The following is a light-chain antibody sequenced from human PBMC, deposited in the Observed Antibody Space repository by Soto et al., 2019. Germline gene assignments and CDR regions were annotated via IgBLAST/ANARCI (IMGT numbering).Light chain of an antibody. CDR1: RNIGSG. J-gene: IGKJ4*01. CDR3: QQHANYPIT. Sequence: GDRVTITCRASRNIGSGLAWYQQKAGKAPNLLIYQASTLETGVPSSFSGSASGTEFTLTISSLQPDDFATYYCQQHANYPITLGGWTKVEI. V-gene: IGKV1-5*03. CDR2: QAS.